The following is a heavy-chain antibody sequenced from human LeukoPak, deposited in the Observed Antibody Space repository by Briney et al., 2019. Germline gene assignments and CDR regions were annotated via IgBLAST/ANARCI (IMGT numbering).Heavy chain of an antibody. CDR3: ARFCASCRIETGNSNTDFDY. CDR1: GFTFSDYY. D-gene: IGHD2-15*01. CDR2: ISSSGSTI. V-gene: IGHV3-11*01. Sequence: PGGSLRLSCAASGFTFSDYYMSWIRQAPGKGLEWVSYISSSGSTIYYADSVKGRFTISRDNAKNSLYLQMNSLRAEDTAVYYCARFCASCRIETGNSNTDFDYWGQGTLVTVSS. J-gene: IGHJ4*02.